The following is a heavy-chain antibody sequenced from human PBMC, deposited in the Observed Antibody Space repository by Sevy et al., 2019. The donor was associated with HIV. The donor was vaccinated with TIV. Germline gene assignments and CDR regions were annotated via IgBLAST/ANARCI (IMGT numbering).Heavy chain of an antibody. CDR2: ISYDGSNK. Sequence: GGSLRLSCAASGFTFSSYGMHWVRQAPGKGLEWVAVISYDGSNKYYADSVKGRFTISRDNSKNTLYLQMNSLRAEDTAVYYCAKAQNLYDFWSGRFDYWGQGTLVTVSS. CDR3: AKAQNLYDFWSGRFDY. CDR1: GFTFSSYG. J-gene: IGHJ4*02. D-gene: IGHD3-3*01. V-gene: IGHV3-30*18.